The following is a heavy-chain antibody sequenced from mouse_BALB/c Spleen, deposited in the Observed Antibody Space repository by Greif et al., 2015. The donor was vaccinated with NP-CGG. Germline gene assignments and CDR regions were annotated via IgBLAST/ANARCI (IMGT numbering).Heavy chain of an antibody. CDR1: GFSLTSYG. CDR3: ASHYGSSLWFAY. Sequence: VMLVESGPGLVQPSQSLSITCTVSGFSLTSYGVHWVRQSPGKGLEWLGVIWSGGSTDYNAAFISRLSISKDNSKSQVFFKMNSLQANDTAIYYCASHYGSSLWFAYWGQGTLVTVSA. J-gene: IGHJ3*01. D-gene: IGHD1-1*01. V-gene: IGHV2-2*02. CDR2: IWSGGST.